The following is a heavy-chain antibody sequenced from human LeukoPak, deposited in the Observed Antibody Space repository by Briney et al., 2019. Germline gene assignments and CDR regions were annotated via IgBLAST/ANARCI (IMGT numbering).Heavy chain of an antibody. D-gene: IGHD3-22*01. CDR1: RFTFSSYW. CDR2: INSDGSST. J-gene: IGHJ4*02. CDR3: AGENYYDSSGYWSQDY. Sequence: QPGGSLRLSCAASRFTFSSYWMHWVRQAPGKGLVWVSRINSDGSSTSYADSVKGRFTISRDNAKNTLYLQMNSLRAEDTAVYYCAGENYYDSSGYWSQDYWGQGTLVTVSS. V-gene: IGHV3-74*01.